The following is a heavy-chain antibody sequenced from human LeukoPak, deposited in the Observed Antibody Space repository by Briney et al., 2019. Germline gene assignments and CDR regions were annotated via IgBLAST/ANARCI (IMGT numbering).Heavy chain of an antibody. CDR2: ISGSGSST. CDR3: AKGARGTYALDI. D-gene: IGHD3-10*01. Sequence: PGGSLRLSCAASGFTFSNYAMSWVRQAPRKGLEWVSDISGSGSSTYYADSVKGQFTISRDNSKNTLYLQMTSLSAEDTAVYYCAKGARGTYALDIWGQGTMVTVSS. V-gene: IGHV3-23*01. J-gene: IGHJ3*02. CDR1: GFTFSNYA.